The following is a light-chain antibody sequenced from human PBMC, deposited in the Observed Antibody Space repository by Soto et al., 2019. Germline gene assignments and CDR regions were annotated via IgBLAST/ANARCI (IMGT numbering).Light chain of an antibody. V-gene: IGLV2-14*01. CDR1: SRDVGGYNY. CDR2: DVT. CDR3: SSYTRTNTLV. Sequence: QSALTQPASVSGSPGQSITISCTGGSRDVGGYNYVSWYQQYPGKAPKLLISDVTNRPSGVSNRFSGSKSDNTAFLTISGLQAEDEADYYCSSYTRTNTLVFGGGTKLTVL. J-gene: IGLJ2*01.